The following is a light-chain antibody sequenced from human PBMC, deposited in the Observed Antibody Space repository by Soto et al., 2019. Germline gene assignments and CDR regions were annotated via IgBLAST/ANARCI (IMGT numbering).Light chain of an antibody. CDR2: EAS. CDR3: QQYNIYPWT. Sequence: DIQLTQSPSTLSASVGDRVTITCRASQSVNNWLAWYQQTPGKAPKPLICEASSLKSGVPSRFSGSASGTDFTLTISSLQPDDFATYYCQQYNIYPWTVGQGTKVDSK. CDR1: QSVNNW. V-gene: IGKV1-5*03. J-gene: IGKJ1*01.